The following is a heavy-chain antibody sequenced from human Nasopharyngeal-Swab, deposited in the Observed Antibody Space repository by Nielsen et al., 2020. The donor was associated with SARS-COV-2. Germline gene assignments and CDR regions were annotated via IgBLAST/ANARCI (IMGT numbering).Heavy chain of an antibody. CDR1: GGSISSNNYY. Sequence: SETLSLTCTVSGGSISSNNYYWGWIRQPPGKGLEWIGNISYSGRTYYNPSLKSRVTISVDTPKNQFSLKLSSVTAADTAVYHCATYSSGWYEGDFDYWGQGTLVTVSS. CDR2: ISYSGRT. D-gene: IGHD6-19*01. J-gene: IGHJ4*02. V-gene: IGHV4-39*01. CDR3: ATYSSGWYEGDFDY.